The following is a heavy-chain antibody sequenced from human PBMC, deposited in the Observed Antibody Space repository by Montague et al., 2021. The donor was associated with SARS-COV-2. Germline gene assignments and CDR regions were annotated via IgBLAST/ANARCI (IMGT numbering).Heavy chain of an antibody. CDR3: ARDRSYLYWYFDL. J-gene: IGHJ2*01. CDR2: IYTTGSS. CDR1: AGSIRDDY. Sequence: SETLSLTCAVSAGSIRDDYLSWSRQPAGKGLEWIGRIYTTGSSDYSPSLRSRVTMSVDTSKNQVSLRLMSVTAADTALYYCARDRSYLYWYFDLWGRGTLVTVSS. V-gene: IGHV4-4*07.